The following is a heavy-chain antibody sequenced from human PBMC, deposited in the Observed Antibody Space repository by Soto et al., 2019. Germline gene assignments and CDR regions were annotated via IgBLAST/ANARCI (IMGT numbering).Heavy chain of an antibody. V-gene: IGHV1-2*02. CDR2: INPNSGGT. CDR1: GYTFTGYY. CDR3: ARSINWDPYSSHLVVLRHAFDI. Sequence: GASVKVSCKASGYTFTGYYMHWVRQAPGQGLEWMGWINPNSGGTNYAQKFQGRVTMTRDTSISTAYMELSRLRSDDTAVYYCARSINWDPYSSHLVVLRHAFDIWGHGTMVTVSS. J-gene: IGHJ3*02. D-gene: IGHD6-13*01.